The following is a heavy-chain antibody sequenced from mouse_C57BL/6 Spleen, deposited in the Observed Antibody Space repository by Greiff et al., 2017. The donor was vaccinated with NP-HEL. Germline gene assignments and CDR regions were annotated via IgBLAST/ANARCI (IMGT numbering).Heavy chain of an antibody. CDR2: IHPNSGST. J-gene: IGHJ3*01. CDR3: ARDTTMVVSAWFAY. Sequence: QVQLQQPGAELVKPGASVKLSCKASGYTFTSYWMHWVKQRPGQGLEWIGMIHPNSGSTNYNEKFKSKATLTVDKSSSTAYMQISSLTSADSAVFYCARDTTMVVSAWFAYWGQGTLVTVSA. V-gene: IGHV1-64*01. D-gene: IGHD1-1*01. CDR1: GYTFTSYW.